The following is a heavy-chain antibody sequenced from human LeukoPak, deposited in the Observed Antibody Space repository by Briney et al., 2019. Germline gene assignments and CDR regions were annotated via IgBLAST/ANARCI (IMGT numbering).Heavy chain of an antibody. CDR1: GYTFTSYG. Sequence: GSVKVSLQASGYTFTSYGISWVRQAPGQGLEWMGWISAYNGNTNYAQKLQGRLTMPTDTSTSTAYMELRSLRSDDTAVYYCARAARFLIAVAGGLNWFDPWGQGTVHTVSS. CDR2: ISAYNGNT. J-gene: IGHJ5*02. D-gene: IGHD6-19*01. V-gene: IGHV1-18*01. CDR3: ARAARFLIAVAGGLNWFDP.